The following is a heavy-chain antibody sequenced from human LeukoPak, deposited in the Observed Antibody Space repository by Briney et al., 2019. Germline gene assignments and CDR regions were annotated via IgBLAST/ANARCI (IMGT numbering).Heavy chain of an antibody. CDR3: ARGRYYSSGYYQFDY. CDR2: INHSGST. V-gene: IGHV4-34*01. J-gene: IGHJ4*02. D-gene: IGHD3-22*01. Sequence: PSGTLSLTCAVYGGSFSGYYWSWIRQPPGKGLEWIGEINHSGSTNYNPSLESRVTISVDTSKNQFSLKLSSVTAADTAVYYCARGRYYSSGYYQFDYWGQGTLVTVSS. CDR1: GGSFSGYY.